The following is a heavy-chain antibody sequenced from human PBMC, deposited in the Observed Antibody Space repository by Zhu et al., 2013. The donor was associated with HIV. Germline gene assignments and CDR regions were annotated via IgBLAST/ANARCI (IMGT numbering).Heavy chain of an antibody. CDR1: GYTFTSYG. V-gene: IGHV1-18*04. D-gene: IGHD4-17*01. J-gene: IGHJ4*02. Sequence: QVQLVQSGAEVKKPGASVKVSCKASGYTFTSYGISWVRQAPGQGLEWMGWISAYNGNTNYAQKLQGRVTMTTDTSTSTAYMELRSLRSDDTAVYYCARDLNVIDYGDYGPHDYWGQGTLVTVSS. CDR2: ISAYNGNT. CDR3: ARDLNVIDYGDYGPHDY.